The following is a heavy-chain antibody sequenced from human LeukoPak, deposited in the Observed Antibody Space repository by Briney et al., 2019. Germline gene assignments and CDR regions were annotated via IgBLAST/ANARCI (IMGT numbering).Heavy chain of an antibody. Sequence: GGSLRLSCAASGFTFSSYGMHWVRQAPGKGLEWVAVIWYDGSNKYYADSVKGRFTISRDNSNNTLYLQMNSLRAEDTAVYYCAKEGLSAVNDWLWLSHYYYYYMDVWGKGTTVTVSS. CDR3: AKEGLSAVNDWLWLSHYYYYYMDV. J-gene: IGHJ6*03. CDR1: GFTFSSYG. D-gene: IGHD3-9*01. CDR2: IWYDGSNK. V-gene: IGHV3-33*06.